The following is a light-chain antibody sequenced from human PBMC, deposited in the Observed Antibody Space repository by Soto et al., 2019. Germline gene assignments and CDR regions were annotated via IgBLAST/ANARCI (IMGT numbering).Light chain of an antibody. Sequence: QSVLAQPAPVSGSPGQSITISCTGTSSDGGGYIDVSWCQKHPGKAPKHMIYDVTSVPAEGFDGFSDSKSGRPSYLSRSGLPAEDEADYYCSSYTTSSSYVFGTGTKVTVL. CDR2: DVT. CDR1: SSDGGGYID. CDR3: SSYTTSSSYV. J-gene: IGLJ1*01. V-gene: IGLV2-14*01.